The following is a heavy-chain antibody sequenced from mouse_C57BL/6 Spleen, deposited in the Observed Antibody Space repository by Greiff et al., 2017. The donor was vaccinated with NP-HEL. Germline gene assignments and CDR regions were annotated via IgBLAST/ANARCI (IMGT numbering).Heavy chain of an antibody. CDR1: GYSFTGYY. CDR3: ARNPRNSEWYFDV. V-gene: IGHV1-42*01. Sequence: EVQLQQSGPELVKPGASVKISCKASGYSFTGYYMNWVKQSPEKSLEWIGEINPSTGGTTYNQKFKAKATLTVDKSSSTAYMQLKSLTSEDSAVYYCARNPRNSEWYFDVWGTGTTVTVSS. CDR2: INPSTGGT. J-gene: IGHJ1*03.